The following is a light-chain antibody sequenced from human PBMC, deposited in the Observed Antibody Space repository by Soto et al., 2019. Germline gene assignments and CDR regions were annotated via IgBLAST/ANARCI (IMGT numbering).Light chain of an antibody. CDR2: GAS. Sequence: DIVMTQSPATLSVSPGDRATLYCRATQSVSSNLAWYQQNPGQAPRLLIYGASTRATGIPARFIGSGSGTEFTLTISSLQSEDFAVYYCQQYEKWPLTFGGGTKVEIK. CDR1: QSVSSN. J-gene: IGKJ4*01. CDR3: QQYEKWPLT. V-gene: IGKV3-15*01.